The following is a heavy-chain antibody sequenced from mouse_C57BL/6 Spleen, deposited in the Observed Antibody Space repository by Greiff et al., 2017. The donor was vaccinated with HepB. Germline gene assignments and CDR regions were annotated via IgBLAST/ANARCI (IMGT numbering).Heavy chain of an antibody. CDR3: ARSYYDGGMDD. J-gene: IGHJ4*01. V-gene: IGHV5-17*01. CDR2: ISSGSSTI. Sequence: DVKLVESGGGLVKPGGSLKLSCAASGFTFSDYGMHWVRQAPEKGLEWVAYISSGSSTIYYADTVKGRFTISRDNAKNTLFLQMTSMRSEDTAMYYCARSYYDGGMDDLGQGTSVTVSS. D-gene: IGHD2-4*01. CDR1: GFTFSDYG.